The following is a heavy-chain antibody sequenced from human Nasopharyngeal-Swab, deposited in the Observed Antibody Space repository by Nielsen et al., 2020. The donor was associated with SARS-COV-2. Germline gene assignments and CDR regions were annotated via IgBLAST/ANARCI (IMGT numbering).Heavy chain of an antibody. V-gene: IGHV3-7*01. J-gene: IGHJ4*02. CDR1: GFTFSSGC. CDR2: IKQDGSEK. Sequence: GESLKISCAASGFTFSSGCMSWVRQAPGKGLEWVANIKQDGSEKYYVDSVKGRFTISRDNAKNSLYLQMNSLRAEDTAVYYCARDLPYFDYWGQGTLVTVSS. CDR3: ARDLPYFDY.